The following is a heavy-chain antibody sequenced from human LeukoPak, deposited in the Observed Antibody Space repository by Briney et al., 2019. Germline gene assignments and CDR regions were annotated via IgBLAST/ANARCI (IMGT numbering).Heavy chain of an antibody. V-gene: IGHV3-13*01. CDR1: GFTFSSYD. CDR2: IGTAGDT. J-gene: IGHJ4*02. CDR3: ARGEQVGNFDY. Sequence: GGALRLSCADSGFTFSSYDMHWVRQATGKGLEWVSAIGTAGDTYYPGSVKGRFTISRENAKNSLYLQMNSLRAGDTAVYYCARGEQVGNFDYWGQGTLVTVSS. D-gene: IGHD1-26*01.